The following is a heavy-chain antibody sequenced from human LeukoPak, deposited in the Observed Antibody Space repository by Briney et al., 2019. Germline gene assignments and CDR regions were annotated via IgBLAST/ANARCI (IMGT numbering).Heavy chain of an antibody. V-gene: IGHV4-59*01. CDR2: IYYSGST. Sequence: SETLSLTCTVSGGSISSYYWSWIRQPPGKGLEWIGYIYYSGSTNYNPSLKSRVTISVDTSENQFSLKLSSVTAADTAVYYCAREYYYDSSGYGGVYYFDYWGQGTLVTVSS. D-gene: IGHD3-22*01. J-gene: IGHJ4*02. CDR1: GGSISSYY. CDR3: AREYYYDSSGYGGVYYFDY.